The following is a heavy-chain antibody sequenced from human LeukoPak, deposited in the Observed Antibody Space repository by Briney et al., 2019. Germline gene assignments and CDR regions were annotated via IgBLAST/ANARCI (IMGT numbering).Heavy chain of an antibody. Sequence: PGGSLRLSCAASGFTLSYFAMSWVRQAPGKGLEWVSSISSSSSYIYYADSLKGRFTISRDNAKNSLYLQMNSLRAEDTAVYYCGRGPFGGIIVTFFEHWGQGTLVTVSS. D-gene: IGHD3-16*02. J-gene: IGHJ4*02. CDR2: ISSSSSYI. V-gene: IGHV3-21*01. CDR3: GRGPFGGIIVTFFEH. CDR1: GFTLSYFA.